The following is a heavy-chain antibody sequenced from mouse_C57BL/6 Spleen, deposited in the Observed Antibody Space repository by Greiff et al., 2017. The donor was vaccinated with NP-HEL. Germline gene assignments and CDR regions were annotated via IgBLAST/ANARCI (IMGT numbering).Heavy chain of an antibody. CDR1: GFTFSSYA. J-gene: IGHJ2*01. CDR3: ARSDGYYFDY. Sequence: EVQVVESGGGLVKPGGSLKLSCAASGFTFSSYAMSWVRQTPEKRLEWVATISDGGSYTYYPDNVKGRFTISRDNAKNNLYLQMSHLKSEDTAMYYCARSDGYYFDYWGQGTTLTVSS. CDR2: ISDGGSYT. D-gene: IGHD2-3*01. V-gene: IGHV5-4*01.